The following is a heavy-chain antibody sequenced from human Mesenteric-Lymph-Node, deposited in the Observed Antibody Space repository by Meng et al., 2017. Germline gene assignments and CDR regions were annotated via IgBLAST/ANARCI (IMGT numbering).Heavy chain of an antibody. CDR3: ASNGGGSDY. D-gene: IGHD4-23*01. CDR1: RFTFSSYS. J-gene: IGHJ4*02. V-gene: IGHV3-21*01. CDR2: ITSSGRYI. Sequence: EVQLVEPGGGLVKPGGLLRLSCAASRFTFSSYSMNWVRQAPGKGLEWVSSITSSGRYIYYADSVKGRFTISRDNAKNSLYLQMNSLRVEDTAVYYCASNGGGSDYWGQGTLVTVSS.